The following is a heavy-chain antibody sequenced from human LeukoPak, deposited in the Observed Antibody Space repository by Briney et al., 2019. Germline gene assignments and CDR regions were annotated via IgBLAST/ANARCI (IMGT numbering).Heavy chain of an antibody. D-gene: IGHD2-2*01. CDR2: IYYSGST. Sequence: PSETLSLTCTVSGGSVISGSKYWSWIRQPPGKGLEWIGYIYYSGSTNYNPSLKSRVTISVDTSRNQFSLNLSSVIAADTAVYFCARGGYCTSTSCYEGLDVWGQGTTVTVSS. J-gene: IGHJ6*02. CDR1: GGSVISGSKY. V-gene: IGHV4-61*01. CDR3: ARGGYCTSTSCYEGLDV.